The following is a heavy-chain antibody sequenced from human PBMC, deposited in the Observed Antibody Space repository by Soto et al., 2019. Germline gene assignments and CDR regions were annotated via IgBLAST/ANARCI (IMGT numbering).Heavy chain of an antibody. J-gene: IGHJ4*02. CDR1: GFTFSNYA. V-gene: IGHV3-23*01. Sequence: EVQLLESGGGLVQPGGSLRLSCAASGFTFSNYAIAWVRQAPGKGLEWVSGISGSGGTTYYADSVKGRFTISRDNSKDTLHRQLNSLRAEDTAVYYCAKTPRQWLVYFDYWGQGALVTVSS. CDR2: ISGSGGTT. D-gene: IGHD6-19*01. CDR3: AKTPRQWLVYFDY.